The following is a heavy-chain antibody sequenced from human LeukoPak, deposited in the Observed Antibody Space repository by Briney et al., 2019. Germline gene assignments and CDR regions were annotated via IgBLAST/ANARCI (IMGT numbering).Heavy chain of an antibody. CDR2: IGGSGGNT. J-gene: IGHJ4*02. V-gene: IGHV3-23*01. Sequence: GGSLRLSCVASEFTFSTYAMTWVRQTPGRGLEWVSGIGGSGGNTNYADSVKGRFTISRDNSKNTLYLQMNSLRAEDTAVYHCAKDRVSSWSLFDYWGQGTLVTVSS. CDR3: AKDRVSSWSLFDY. CDR1: EFTFSTYA. D-gene: IGHD6-13*01.